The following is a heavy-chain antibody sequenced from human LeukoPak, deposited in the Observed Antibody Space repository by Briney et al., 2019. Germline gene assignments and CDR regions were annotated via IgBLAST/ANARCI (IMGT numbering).Heavy chain of an antibody. V-gene: IGHV3-23*01. CDR3: AKESPYAVGGTGRVYYFDS. CDR2: ISNSGRT. Sequence: GGSLRLSCTASGFTFSSFAISWVRQAAGKGPEWVSAISNSGRTYYTDSVKGRFTISRDNSKNTVHLQMNSLGVEDTAVYYCAKESPYAVGGTGRVYYFDSWGQGALVTVSS. D-gene: IGHD1-26*01. CDR1: GFTFSSFA. J-gene: IGHJ4*02.